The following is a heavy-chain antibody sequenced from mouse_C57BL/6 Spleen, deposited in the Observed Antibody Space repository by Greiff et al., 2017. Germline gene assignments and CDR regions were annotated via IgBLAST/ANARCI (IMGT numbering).Heavy chain of an antibody. D-gene: IGHD1-1*01. CDR1: GYTFTSYW. V-gene: IGHV1-50*01. CDR3: ARGNYYGSSFPYAMDY. CDR2: IDPSDSYT. Sequence: QVQLKESGAELVKPGASVKLSCKASGYTFTSYWMQWVKQRPGQGLEWIGEIDPSDSYTNYNQKFKGKATLTVDTSSSTAYMQLSSLTSEDSAVYYCARGNYYGSSFPYAMDYWGQGTSVTVSS. J-gene: IGHJ4*01.